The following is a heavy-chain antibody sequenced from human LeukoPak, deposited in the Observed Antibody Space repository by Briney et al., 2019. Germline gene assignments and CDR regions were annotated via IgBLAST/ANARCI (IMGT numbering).Heavy chain of an antibody. D-gene: IGHD3-3*01. Sequence: SETLSLTCTVSGGSLTNYYWSWIRQPPGKGLDWIGHIYYSGSTNYNPSLKSRVTISLDTSKNQFSLKVISVTAADTAVYYCARVHTILYDFWSGYPDYWGQGTLVTVSS. J-gene: IGHJ4*02. V-gene: IGHV4-59*01. CDR2: IYYSGST. CDR3: ARVHTILYDFWSGYPDY. CDR1: GGSLTNYY.